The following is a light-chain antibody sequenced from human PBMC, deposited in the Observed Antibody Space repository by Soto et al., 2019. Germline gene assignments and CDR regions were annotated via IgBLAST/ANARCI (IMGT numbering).Light chain of an antibody. Sequence: DIQLTQSPSFLSASIGDRVTITCRASQGISSYLAWYQQKPGKAPNLLIYAAFTLQSGVPSRFSGSGSGTEFTLTISSLQPEDFATYYCQQVSTYPITFGQGTRLESK. CDR3: QQVSTYPIT. J-gene: IGKJ5*01. CDR1: QGISSY. CDR2: AAF. V-gene: IGKV1-9*01.